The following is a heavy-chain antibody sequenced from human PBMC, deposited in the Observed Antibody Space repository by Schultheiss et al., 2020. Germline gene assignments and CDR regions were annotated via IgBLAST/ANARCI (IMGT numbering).Heavy chain of an antibody. V-gene: IGHV4-39*07. CDR2: INHSGST. J-gene: IGHJ6*03. CDR3: ARRVTIFGVVTHYYYYYMDV. D-gene: IGHD3-3*01. CDR1: GGSISSSSYY. Sequence: SETLSLTCTVSGGSISSSSYYWGWIRQPPGKGLEWIGEINHSGSTNYNPSLKSRVTISVDTSKNQFSLKLSSVTAADTAVYYCARRVTIFGVVTHYYYYYMDVWGKGTTVTVSS.